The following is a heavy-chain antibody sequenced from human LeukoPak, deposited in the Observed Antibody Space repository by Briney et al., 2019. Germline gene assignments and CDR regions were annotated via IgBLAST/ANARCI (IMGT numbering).Heavy chain of an antibody. CDR3: TTHNYDFWSGYRYYFDY. Sequence: PGGSLRLSCAASGFTFSNAWMSWVRQAPGKGLEWVGRIKSKTDGGTTDYAAPVKGRFTISRDDSKNTLYLQMNSLKTEDTAVYYCTTHNYDFWSGYRYYFDYWGQGTLVTVSS. J-gene: IGHJ4*02. D-gene: IGHD3-3*01. V-gene: IGHV3-15*01. CDR2: IKSKTDGGTT. CDR1: GFTFSNAW.